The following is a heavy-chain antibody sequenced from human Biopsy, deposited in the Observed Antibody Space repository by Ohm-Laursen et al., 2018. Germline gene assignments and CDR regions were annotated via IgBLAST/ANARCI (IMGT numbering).Heavy chain of an antibody. CDR2: IYYSGST. D-gene: IGHD2-8*02. CDR1: GGSISSDY. J-gene: IGHJ6*02. V-gene: IGHV4-59*01. Sequence: GTLSLTWAVSGGSISSDYWSWIRQTPGKGLEWIGYIYYSGSTTYNPSLKSRVTISVDTYKNQFSLRLNSVTAADTAVYYCARATKSTGWPYYYFYGMDVWGRGTTVTVSS. CDR3: ARATKSTGWPYYYFYGMDV.